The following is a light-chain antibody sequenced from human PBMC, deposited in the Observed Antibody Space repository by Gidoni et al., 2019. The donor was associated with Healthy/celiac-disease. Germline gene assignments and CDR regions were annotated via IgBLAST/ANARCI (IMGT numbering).Light chain of an antibody. CDR2: EVS. CDR1: SSDVGGYNY. Sequence: SALTQPASVSGSPGQSITISCTGTSSDVGGYNYVSWYQQHPGKAPKLMIHEVSNRPSGVSNRFSVSKSGNTASLTISGLQAEDEADYYCSSYTSSSTLYVFGTGTKVTVL. CDR3: SSYTSSSTLYV. J-gene: IGLJ1*01. V-gene: IGLV2-14*01.